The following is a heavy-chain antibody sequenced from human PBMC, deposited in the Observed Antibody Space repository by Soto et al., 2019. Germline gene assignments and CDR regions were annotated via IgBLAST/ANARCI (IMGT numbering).Heavy chain of an antibody. D-gene: IGHD3-10*01. J-gene: IGHJ4*02. V-gene: IGHV4-31*03. CDR2: IYYSGST. CDR3: ARDGGYGSGSYRFDY. CDR1: GGSISSGGYY. Sequence: QVQLQESGPGLVKPSQTLSLTCTVSGGSISSGGYYWSWIRQHPGKGLEWIGYIYYSGSTSYNSSLKSRVTISIDTSKNQFSLKVSSVTAADTAVYYCARDGGYGSGSYRFDYWGQGTLVTVSS.